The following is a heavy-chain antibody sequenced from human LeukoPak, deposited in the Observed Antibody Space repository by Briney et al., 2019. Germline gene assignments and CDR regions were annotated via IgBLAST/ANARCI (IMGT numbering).Heavy chain of an antibody. J-gene: IGHJ4*02. CDR3: ARDVYGDSSFDY. CDR1: GYCFSDNY. Sequence: ASVKVSCKTSGYCFSDNYMHWVRQAPGQGLEWMGWINPNSGDTNYAQKFQGRVTMTRGASISTVYLELSRLRSDDTAVYYCARDVYGDSSFDYWGQGTLATVSS. V-gene: IGHV1-2*02. CDR2: INPNSGDT. D-gene: IGHD4-17*01.